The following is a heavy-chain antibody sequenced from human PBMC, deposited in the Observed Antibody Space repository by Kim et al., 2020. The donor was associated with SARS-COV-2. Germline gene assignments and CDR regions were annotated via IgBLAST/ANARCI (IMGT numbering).Heavy chain of an antibody. CDR3: ARDAATTHFDY. Sequence: ASVKVSCTASGYTFVGPSINWVRQAPGQGLEWMGWINTNTANPTYAQGFTGRFVFSLDSSVSTAYLQISSLKAEDSAVYYCARDAATTHFDYWGQGTLVTVSS. J-gene: IGHJ4*02. CDR2: INTNTANP. D-gene: IGHD1-26*01. CDR1: GYTFVGPS. V-gene: IGHV7-4-1*02.